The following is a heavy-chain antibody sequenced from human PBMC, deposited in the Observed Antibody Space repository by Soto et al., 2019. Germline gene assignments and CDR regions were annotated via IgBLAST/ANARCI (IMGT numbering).Heavy chain of an antibody. V-gene: IGHV3-13*05. CDR3: ARLSRGGYNYFDY. CDR1: GFTFSSYD. J-gene: IGHJ4*02. CDR2: IGTAGDP. Sequence: PGGSLRLSCAASGFTFSSYDLHWVRQPTGTGLEWVSGIGTAGDPFYPGSVKGRFTIYRENAKNSLYLQMNSLRAGDTAVYYCARLSRGGYNYFDYWGQGTLVTVSS. D-gene: IGHD5-12*01.